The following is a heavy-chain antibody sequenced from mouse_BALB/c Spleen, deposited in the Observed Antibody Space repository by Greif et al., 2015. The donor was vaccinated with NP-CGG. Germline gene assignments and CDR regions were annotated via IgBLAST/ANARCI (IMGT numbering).Heavy chain of an antibody. J-gene: IGHJ4*01. CDR3: ARSPGAMDY. CDR2: INPSNGRT. CDR1: GYTFTSYW. V-gene: IGHV1S81*02. Sequence: QVQLKQSGAELVKPGASVKLSCKASGYTFTSYWMHWVKQRPGQGLEWIGEINPSNGRTNYNEKFKSKATLTVDKSSSTAYMQLSSLTSEDSAVYYCARSPGAMDYWGQGTSVTVSS.